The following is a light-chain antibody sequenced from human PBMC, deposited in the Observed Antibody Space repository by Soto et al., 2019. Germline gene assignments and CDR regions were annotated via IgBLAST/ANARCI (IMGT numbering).Light chain of an antibody. CDR2: GNN. V-gene: IGLV1-40*01. J-gene: IGLJ1*01. CDR3: NSYTNSHTYV. Sequence: QSVLTQPPSVSGAPGQRVTISCTGSSANIGAAYNVDWYQQLPGTAPKLLIYGNNNRPSGVPARFSGSKSGNTASLTISGLQAEDEADYYCNSYTNSHTYVFGTGTKVTVL. CDR1: SANIGAAYN.